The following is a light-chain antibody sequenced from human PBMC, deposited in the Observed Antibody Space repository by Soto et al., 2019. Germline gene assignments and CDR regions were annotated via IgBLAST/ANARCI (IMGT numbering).Light chain of an antibody. CDR1: SSDIGLYNY. V-gene: IGLV2-14*01. Sequence: QSALTQPASMSGSPGQSVTISCTGTSSDIGLYNYVSWNQQHPAKAPKLIVYDVTHRPSGVSNRFSGSKSGNTASLTISGLLVEDEADYYCTSYTNSNTLIFGGGTKLTVL. CDR2: DVT. CDR3: TSYTNSNTLI. J-gene: IGLJ2*01.